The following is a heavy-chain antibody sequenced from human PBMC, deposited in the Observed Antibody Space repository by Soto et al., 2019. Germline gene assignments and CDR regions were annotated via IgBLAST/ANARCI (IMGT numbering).Heavy chain of an antibody. CDR1: GYTFTSYG. CDR2: ISAYNGNT. CDR3: AREPDFDFWSGYTSNWFDP. D-gene: IGHD3-3*01. Sequence: QVQLVQSGAEVKKPGASVKVSCKASGYTFTSYGISWVRQAPRQGLEWMGWISAYNGNTNYAQKLQGRVTMTTDTSTSTAYMELRSLRSDDTAVYYCAREPDFDFWSGYTSNWFDPWGQGTLVTVSS. J-gene: IGHJ5*02. V-gene: IGHV1-18*01.